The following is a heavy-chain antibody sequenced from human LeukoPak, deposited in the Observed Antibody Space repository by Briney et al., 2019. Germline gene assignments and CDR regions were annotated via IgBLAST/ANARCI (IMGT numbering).Heavy chain of an antibody. CDR2: MNPNSGNT. J-gene: IGHJ3*02. D-gene: IGHD3-22*01. Sequence: ASVKVSCKASGCTFTSYDINWVRQATGQGLEWMGWMNPNSGNTGYAQKFQGRVTMTRNTSISTAYMELSSLRSEDTAVYYCARGLDSSGPGGIWGQGTMVTVSS. CDR3: ARGLDSSGPGGI. V-gene: IGHV1-8*01. CDR1: GCTFTSYD.